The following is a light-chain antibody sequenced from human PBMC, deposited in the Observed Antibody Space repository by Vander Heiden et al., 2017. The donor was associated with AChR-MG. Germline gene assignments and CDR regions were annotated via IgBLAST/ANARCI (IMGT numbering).Light chain of an antibody. CDR3: QQYNNWPPYT. V-gene: IGKV3-15*01. CDR1: QSVSNR. Sequence: EIVMTQSPATLSVSPGERVTISCRASQSVSNRLAWYQQKPGQAPRLLIYDASTRATGIPARFSGSGSGTEFTLTISSLQSEDFAVYYCQQYNNWPPYTFGQGTKLEIK. CDR2: DAS. J-gene: IGKJ2*01.